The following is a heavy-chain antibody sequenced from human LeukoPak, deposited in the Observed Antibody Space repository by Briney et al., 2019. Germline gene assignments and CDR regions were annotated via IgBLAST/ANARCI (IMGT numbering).Heavy chain of an antibody. CDR1: GFTFSSYG. CDR3: GRVYCGGNCYSPPLPDY. Sequence: PGRSPRLSYAASGFTFSSYGMQWVRQAPGKGLDWVAGIWYDGSNKNYADSVKGRFTISRDNSKNTLFLQMNSLRAEDTAVYYCGRVYCGGNCYSPPLPDYWGQGTLVTVSA. CDR2: IWYDGSNK. J-gene: IGHJ4*02. V-gene: IGHV3-33*01. D-gene: IGHD2-21*02.